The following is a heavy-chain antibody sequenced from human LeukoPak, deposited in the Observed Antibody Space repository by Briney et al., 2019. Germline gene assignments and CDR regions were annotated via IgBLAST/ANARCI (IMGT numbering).Heavy chain of an antibody. V-gene: IGHV4-4*07. CDR2: IYTSGST. D-gene: IGHD6-19*01. Sequence: SETLSLTCTVSGGSISSYYCSWIRQPAGKGLEWIGRIYTSGSTNYNPSLKSRVTMSVDTSKNQFSLKLSSVTAADTAVYYCARQYSSGWPVTYFDYWGQGTLVTVSS. CDR3: ARQYSSGWPVTYFDY. J-gene: IGHJ4*02. CDR1: GGSISSYY.